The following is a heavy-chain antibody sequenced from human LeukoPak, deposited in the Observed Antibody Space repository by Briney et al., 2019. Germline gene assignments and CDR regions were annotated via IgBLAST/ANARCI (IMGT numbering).Heavy chain of an antibody. Sequence: GGSLRLSCAASGFTFSSYEMNWVRQAPGKGLEWVSYISSTGTTIYYADSVKGRFTISRDNSKNTLYLQMNSLTSEDTAVYYCAKVKTDILIPDSWGQGTLVTVSS. CDR1: GFTFSSYE. CDR3: AKVKTDILIPDS. J-gene: IGHJ4*02. CDR2: ISSTGTTI. V-gene: IGHV3-48*03. D-gene: IGHD2-21*02.